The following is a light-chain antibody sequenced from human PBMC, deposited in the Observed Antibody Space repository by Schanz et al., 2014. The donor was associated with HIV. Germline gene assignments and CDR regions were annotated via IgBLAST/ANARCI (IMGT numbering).Light chain of an antibody. CDR2: EAS. V-gene: IGKV1-5*03. CDR1: QSISEW. Sequence: DIQMTQSPSTLSASIGDRITITCRASQSISEWLAWYQQKPGQAPNLLISEASTLESGVPSRFSGTGSGTEFTLTITSLQPEDFATYYCQQSYSTPRTFGQGTKVAIK. J-gene: IGKJ1*01. CDR3: QQSYSTPRT.